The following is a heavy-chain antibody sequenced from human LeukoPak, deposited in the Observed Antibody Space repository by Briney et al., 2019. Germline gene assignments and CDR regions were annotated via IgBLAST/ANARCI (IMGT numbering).Heavy chain of an antibody. D-gene: IGHD3-22*01. CDR3: ARASPRYYYTSSGYPRYYYYMDV. CDR1: GGAISSYY. Sequence: SETLSLTCTVSGGAISSYYCSWIRQPPGKGLEGSGYIYYSGSTNYNPSLKSRVTISVDTSKNQFSLKLSSVTAADTAVYYSARASPRYYYTSSGYPRYYYYMDVWGKGTTVTVSS. J-gene: IGHJ6*03. V-gene: IGHV4-59*01. CDR2: IYYSGST.